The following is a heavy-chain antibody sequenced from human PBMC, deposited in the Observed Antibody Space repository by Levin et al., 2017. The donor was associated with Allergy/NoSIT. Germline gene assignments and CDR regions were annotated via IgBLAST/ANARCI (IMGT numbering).Heavy chain of an antibody. D-gene: IGHD2-2*01. CDR2: ISWNSGSI. CDR3: AKEIFGDCSSTSCYGGGFDY. CDR1: GFTFDDYA. V-gene: IGHV3-9*01. J-gene: IGHJ4*02. Sequence: PGGSLRLSCAASGFTFDDYAMHWVRQAPGKGLEWVSGISWNSGSIGYADSVKGRFTISRDNAKNSLYLQMNSLRAEDTALYYCAKEIFGDCSSTSCYGGGFDYWGQGTLVTVSS.